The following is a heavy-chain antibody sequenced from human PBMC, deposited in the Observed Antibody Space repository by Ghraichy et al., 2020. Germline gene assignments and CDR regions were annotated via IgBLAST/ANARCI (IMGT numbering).Heavy chain of an antibody. D-gene: IGHD1-26*01. CDR2: FGGSGSRSGSST. CDR1: GFTISIYD. Sequence: GVLRLSCAVSGFTISIYDMSWVRQAPGKGLEWVSGFGGSGSRSGSSTYYADSVKGRFTISRDNSKNTLYLQMNSLRGEDTAVYYCAGRLTGHWGQGTLVTVSS. CDR3: AGRLTGH. J-gene: IGHJ4*02. V-gene: IGHV3-23*05.